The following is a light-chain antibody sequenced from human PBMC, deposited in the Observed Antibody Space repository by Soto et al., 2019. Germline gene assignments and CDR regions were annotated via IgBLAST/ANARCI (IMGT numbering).Light chain of an antibody. V-gene: IGKV3D-20*02. CDR1: QSVSSSY. CDR3: QQRSNWPIT. CDR2: DAS. J-gene: IGKJ5*01. Sequence: EIVLTQSPCTLSLSPGERATLSCRASQSVSSSYLAWYQQKPGQAPRLLIYDASNRATGIPARFSGSGSGTDFTLTISSLEPEDFAVYYCQQRSNWPITFGQGTRLEIK.